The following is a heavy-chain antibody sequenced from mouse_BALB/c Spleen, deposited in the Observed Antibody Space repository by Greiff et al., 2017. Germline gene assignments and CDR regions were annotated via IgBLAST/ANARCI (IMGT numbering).Heavy chain of an antibody. J-gene: IGHJ4*01. V-gene: IGHV1-63*02. CDR2: IYSGGGYT. CDR1: GYTFTNYW. Sequence: VQLQQSGAELVRPGTSVKMSCKAAGYTFTNYWIGWVKQRPGKGLEWIGDIYSGGGYTNYNEKFKGKATLTADTSSSTAYMQLSSLTSEDSAFCYCARLYYYCVYSLAYWGQGTPVTVSA. D-gene: IGHD1-1*01. CDR3: ARLYYYCVYSLAY.